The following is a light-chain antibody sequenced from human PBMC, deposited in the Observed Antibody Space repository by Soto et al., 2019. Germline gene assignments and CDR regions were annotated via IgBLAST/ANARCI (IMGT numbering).Light chain of an antibody. J-gene: IGKJ1*01. CDR1: QSVSSSY. CDR3: QQYGSSPGT. Sequence: EIVLTQSPGTLSLPPGERATLSYRASQSVSSSYFAWYQQKPGQAPRLLIYGASSRATGIPDRFSGSGSGTDFTLTISRLEPEDFAVYYCQQYGSSPGTFGQGTKVDIK. CDR2: GAS. V-gene: IGKV3-20*01.